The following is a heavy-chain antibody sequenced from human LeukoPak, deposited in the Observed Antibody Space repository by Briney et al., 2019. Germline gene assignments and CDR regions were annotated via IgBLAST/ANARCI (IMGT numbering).Heavy chain of an antibody. CDR1: GFTFSSYS. J-gene: IGHJ4*02. Sequence: GGSLRLSCAASGFTFSSYSMNWVRQAPGKGLEWVSSISSSSSYIYYADSVKGRFTISRDNSKNTLYLQMNSLRAEDTAVYYCAKDPYSSSWYFDYWGQGTLVTVSS. V-gene: IGHV3-21*01. D-gene: IGHD6-13*01. CDR2: ISSSSSYI. CDR3: AKDPYSSSWYFDY.